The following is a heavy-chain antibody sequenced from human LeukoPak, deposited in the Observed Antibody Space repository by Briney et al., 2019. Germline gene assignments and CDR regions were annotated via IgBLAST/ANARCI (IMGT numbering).Heavy chain of an antibody. Sequence: GGSLRLSGAASGFTFSSYDMSWVRQAPGKGLDWVSGISGSGGSTYYADSVKGRFTISRDNSKNRLYLQMNSLRSEDTAVYYCAKRPRGNYLDPFDYWGQGTLVTVSS. V-gene: IGHV3-23*01. CDR1: GFTFSSYD. CDR2: ISGSGGST. CDR3: AKRPRGNYLDPFDY. D-gene: IGHD3-10*01. J-gene: IGHJ4*02.